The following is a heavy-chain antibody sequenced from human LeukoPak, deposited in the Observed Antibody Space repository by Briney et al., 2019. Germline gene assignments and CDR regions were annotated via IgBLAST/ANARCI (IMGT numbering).Heavy chain of an antibody. CDR2: IIPILGIA. J-gene: IGHJ3*02. Sequence: SVKVSFKASGGTFSSYAISWVRQAPGQGLEWMGRIIPILGIANYAQKFQGRVTITADKSTSTAYMELSSLRSEDTAVYYCARDRVVAGGDAFDIWGQGTMVTVSS. CDR3: ARDRVVAGGDAFDI. CDR1: GGTFSSYA. D-gene: IGHD2-2*01. V-gene: IGHV1-69*04.